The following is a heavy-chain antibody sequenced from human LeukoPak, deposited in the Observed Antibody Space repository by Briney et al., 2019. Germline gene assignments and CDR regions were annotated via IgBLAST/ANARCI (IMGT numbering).Heavy chain of an antibody. Sequence: GGYLRLSCAASGFIFSTYNMNWVRQAPGKGLEWLSSISSGSTTIAYADSVKGRFTISRDNAENSLFLQMNSLRDEDTAVYFCARDRFPRTTRAMDSWGQGTLVTVSS. V-gene: IGHV3-48*02. CDR3: ARDRFPRTTRAMDS. CDR1: GFIFSTYN. J-gene: IGHJ4*02. D-gene: IGHD3-3*01. CDR2: ISSGSTTI.